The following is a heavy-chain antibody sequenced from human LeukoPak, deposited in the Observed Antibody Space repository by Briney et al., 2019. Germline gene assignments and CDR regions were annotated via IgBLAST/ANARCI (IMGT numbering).Heavy chain of an antibody. CDR2: INAGNGNT. V-gene: IGHV1-3*01. Sequence: GASVKVSCKASGYTLTSYAMHWVRQAPGQRLEWMGWINAGNGNTKYSQKFQGRVTITRDTSASTAYMELSSLRSEDTAVYYCARDRYSSGRGPFDYWGQGTLVTVSS. CDR3: ARDRYSSGRGPFDY. D-gene: IGHD6-19*01. J-gene: IGHJ4*02. CDR1: GYTLTSYA.